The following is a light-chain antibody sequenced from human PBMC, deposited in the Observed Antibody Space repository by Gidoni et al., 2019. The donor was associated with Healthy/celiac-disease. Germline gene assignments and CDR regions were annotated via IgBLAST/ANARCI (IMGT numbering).Light chain of an antibody. CDR3: QQRSNWPPET. J-gene: IGKJ5*01. V-gene: IGKV3-11*01. CDR2: DAS. Sequence: EIVLPQSPATLSLSPGERATLSCRASQSVSSYLAWYQQKPGQAPRLLIYDASNRATGIPARFSGSGSGTDFTLTISSLEPEDFAVYYCQQRSNWPPETFGQGTRLEIK. CDR1: QSVSSY.